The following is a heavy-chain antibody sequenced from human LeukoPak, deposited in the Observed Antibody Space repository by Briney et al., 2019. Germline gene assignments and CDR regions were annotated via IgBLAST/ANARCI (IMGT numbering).Heavy chain of an antibody. J-gene: IGHJ4*02. CDR1: GFTFSSYA. CDR2: IYSGGST. Sequence: RAGGSLRLSCAASGFTFSSYAMSWVRQAPGKGLEWVSVIYSGGSTYYADSVKGRFTISRDNSKNTLYLQMNSLRAEDTAVYYCAREAYYYDSSGYYVDWGQGTLVTVSS. CDR3: AREAYYYDSSGYYVD. D-gene: IGHD3-22*01. V-gene: IGHV3-53*01.